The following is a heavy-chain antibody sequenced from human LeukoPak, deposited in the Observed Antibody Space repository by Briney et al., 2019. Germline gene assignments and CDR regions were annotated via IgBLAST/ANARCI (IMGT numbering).Heavy chain of an antibody. CDR2: ISWNSGSI. V-gene: IGHV3-9*01. Sequence: GRSLRLSCAASGFTFDDYAMHWVRQAPGKGLEWVSGISWNSGSIGYADSVKGRFTISRDNAKNSLYLQMNSLRAEDTAVYYCARDRYYYGSGVFDIWGQGTMVTVSS. CDR1: GFTFDDYA. CDR3: ARDRYYYGSGVFDI. D-gene: IGHD3-10*01. J-gene: IGHJ3*02.